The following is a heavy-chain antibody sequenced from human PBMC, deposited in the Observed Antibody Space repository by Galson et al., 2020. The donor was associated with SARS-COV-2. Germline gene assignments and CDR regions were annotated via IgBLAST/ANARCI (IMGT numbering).Heavy chain of an antibody. CDR3: AREGSTYYYDSSGYT. V-gene: IGHV3-74*01. D-gene: IGHD3-22*01. CDR1: GFTFSSYW. J-gene: IGHJ5*02. Sequence: GGSLRLSCAASGFTFSSYWMHWVRQAPGKGLVWVSRINSDGSSTSYADSVKGRFTISRDNAKNTLYLQMNSLRAEDTAVYYCAREGSTYYYDSSGYTWGQGTLVTVSS. CDR2: INSDGSST.